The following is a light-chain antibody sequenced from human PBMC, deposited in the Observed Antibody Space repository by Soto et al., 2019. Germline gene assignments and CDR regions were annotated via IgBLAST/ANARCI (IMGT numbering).Light chain of an antibody. J-gene: IGKJ1*01. CDR2: AAS. Sequence: DIQMTQSPSSLSASVGDRVTITCRASQTITTYLNWYQQKPGKAPKLLIYAASSLQSGVPSRFSGSGSGTDFTLSISSPQPEDLATYYCQQSYNNPRTFGQGTKVEIK. CDR3: QQSYNNPRT. CDR1: QTITTY. V-gene: IGKV1-39*01.